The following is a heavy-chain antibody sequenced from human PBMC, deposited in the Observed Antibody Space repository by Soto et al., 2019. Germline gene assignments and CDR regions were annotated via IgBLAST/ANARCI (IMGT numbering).Heavy chain of an antibody. Sequence: GGSPRLSCAASGFPFCSHLMSWVRQAPGEGLEWVANIKPDGSEKWYVDSVKGRFTISRDNAKNSLYLQMNSLRAEDTAVYYCARGDYYDSSGPFSDAFDIWGQGTMVTVSS. CDR3: ARGDYYDSSGPFSDAFDI. CDR1: GFPFCSHL. V-gene: IGHV3-7*04. CDR2: IKPDGSEK. D-gene: IGHD3-22*01. J-gene: IGHJ3*02.